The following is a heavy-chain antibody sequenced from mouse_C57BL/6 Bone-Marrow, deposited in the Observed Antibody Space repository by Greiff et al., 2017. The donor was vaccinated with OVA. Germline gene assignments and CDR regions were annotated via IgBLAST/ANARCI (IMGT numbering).Heavy chain of an antibody. CDR1: GYTFTSYW. Sequence: QVQLQQPGAELVKPGASVKVSCKASGYTFTSYWMHWVKQRPGQGLEWIGRIHPSDSDTNYNGKFKGKATLTADKSSSTAYMQLSSLTSEDSAVYFCARSESFGSSYEDYWGQGTTLTVSS. D-gene: IGHD1-1*01. V-gene: IGHV1-74*01. CDR3: ARSESFGSSYEDY. J-gene: IGHJ2*01. CDR2: IHPSDSDT.